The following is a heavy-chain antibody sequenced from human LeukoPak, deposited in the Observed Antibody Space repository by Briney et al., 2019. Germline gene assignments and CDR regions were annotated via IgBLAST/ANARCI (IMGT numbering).Heavy chain of an antibody. D-gene: IGHD3-10*01. J-gene: IGHJ5*02. Sequence: SETLSLTCTVSGGSISSSSYYWGWIRQPPGKGLEWIGSIYYSGSTYYNPSLKSRVTISVDTSKNQFSLKLSSVTAADTAVYYCARSEGSGSYWNWFDPWGQGTLVTVSS. CDR1: GGSISSSSYY. V-gene: IGHV4-39*07. CDR3: ARSEGSGSYWNWFDP. CDR2: IYYSGST.